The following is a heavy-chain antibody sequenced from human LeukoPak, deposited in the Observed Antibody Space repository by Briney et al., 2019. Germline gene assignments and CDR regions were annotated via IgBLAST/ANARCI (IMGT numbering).Heavy chain of an antibody. Sequence: SETLSLTCAVSGGSISSGGYSWSWLRQPPGKGLEWIGSIYHSGSTYYNPSLKSRVTISLDTSKNQFSLKLTSVIAADTAVYFWARWGTYQYSSTSNYWGREFLVPFSS. D-gene: IGHD6-13*01. J-gene: IGHJ4*02. V-gene: IGHV4-30-2*03. CDR2: IYHSGST. CDR1: GGSISSGGYS. CDR3: ARWGTYQYSSTSNY.